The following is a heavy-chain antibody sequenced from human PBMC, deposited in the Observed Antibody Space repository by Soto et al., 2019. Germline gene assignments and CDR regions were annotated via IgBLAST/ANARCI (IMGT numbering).Heavy chain of an antibody. CDR1: GYTFTSYA. D-gene: IGHD5-18*01. CDR3: ARDAGYSYGPFDY. V-gene: IGHV1-3*01. Sequence: ASVKVSCKASGYTFTSYAMHWVRQAPGQRLECMGWINAGNGDTRYSQKFQGRVTFTRDTSASTAYMELSSLRSEDTAVYYCARDAGYSYGPFDYWGQGTLVTVSS. CDR2: INAGNGDT. J-gene: IGHJ4*02.